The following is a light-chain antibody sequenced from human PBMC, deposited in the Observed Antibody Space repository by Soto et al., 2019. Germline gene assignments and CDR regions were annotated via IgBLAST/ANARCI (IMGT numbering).Light chain of an antibody. CDR2: DVN. Sequence: HSVLTQPPSASGSPGQSVTISCTGTSSDVGSYNYVSWYQQHPGKAPKVMIYDVNKRPSGVPDRFSGSKSGNTASLTVSGLQAEDEADYYCSLYVGSNNWIFGGGTKLTVL. V-gene: IGLV2-8*01. J-gene: IGLJ2*01. CDR3: SLYVGSNNWI. CDR1: SSDVGSYNY.